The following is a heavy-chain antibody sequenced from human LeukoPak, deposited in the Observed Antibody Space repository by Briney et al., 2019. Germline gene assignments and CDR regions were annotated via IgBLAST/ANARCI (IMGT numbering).Heavy chain of an antibody. D-gene: IGHD2-21*01. V-gene: IGHV3-30*03. J-gene: IGHJ4*02. CDR2: ISYDGSNK. Sequence: GGSLRLSCPASGFTFSKYVIHGVGQPPAKGLDWVATISYDGSNKYYADSVKGRFTISRDNSKNTLYLQMSSLKTEDTAVYYCARDGPAVIFFGYFEYWGQGTLVTVSS. CDR3: ARDGPAVIFFGYFEY. CDR1: GFTFSKYV.